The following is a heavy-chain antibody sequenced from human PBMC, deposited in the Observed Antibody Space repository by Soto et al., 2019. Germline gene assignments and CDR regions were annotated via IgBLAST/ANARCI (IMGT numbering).Heavy chain of an antibody. D-gene: IGHD3-9*01. J-gene: IGHJ6*02. V-gene: IGHV3-33*01. CDR1: GFTFSSYG. CDR3: ARDLKKQDYDILTGYYAPYYYYGMDV. Sequence: GGSLRLSCAASGFTFSSYGMHWVRQAPGKGLEWVAVIWYDGSNKYYADSVKGRFTISRDNSKNTLYLQMNSLRAEDTAVYYCARDLKKQDYDILTGYYAPYYYYGMDVWGQGTTVTVSS. CDR2: IWYDGSNK.